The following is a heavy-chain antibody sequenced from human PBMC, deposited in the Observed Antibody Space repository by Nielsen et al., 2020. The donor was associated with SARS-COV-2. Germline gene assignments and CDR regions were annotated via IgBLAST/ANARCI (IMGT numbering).Heavy chain of an antibody. CDR3: AKGQMGDGYNNFDY. CDR2: ISGSGGST. Sequence: GESLKISCAASGFTFSSYSMNWVRQAPGKGLEWVSAISGSGGSTYYADSVKGRFTISRDNSKNTLYLQMNSLRAEDTAVYYCAKGQMGDGYNNFDYWGQGTLVTVSS. V-gene: IGHV3-23*01. J-gene: IGHJ4*02. D-gene: IGHD5-24*01. CDR1: GFTFSSYS.